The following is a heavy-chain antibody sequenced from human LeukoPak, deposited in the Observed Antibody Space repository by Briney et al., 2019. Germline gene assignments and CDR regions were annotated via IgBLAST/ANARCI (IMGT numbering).Heavy chain of an antibody. V-gene: IGHV3-7*01. CDR2: IREDGSEK. CDR3: ARDLAGHYYGSGSSLDY. D-gene: IGHD3-10*01. Sequence: PGGSLRLSCAASGFTFSSYWMSWVRQAPGKGLEWVANIREDGSEKYYVDSVKGQFTISRDNAKNSLFLQMNSLRAEDTAVYYCARDLAGHYYGSGSSLDYWGQGTLVTASS. CDR1: GFTFSSYW. J-gene: IGHJ4*02.